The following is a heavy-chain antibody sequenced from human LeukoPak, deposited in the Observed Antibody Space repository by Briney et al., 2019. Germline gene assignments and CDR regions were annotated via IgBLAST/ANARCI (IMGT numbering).Heavy chain of an antibody. CDR2: ISGDGTHA. CDR3: AKGSSSSRPYYFDY. V-gene: IGHV3-23*01. CDR1: GFTFSAYA. Sequence: GGSLRLSCGVSGFTFSAYAMTWVRQAPGKRLEWVSAISGDGTHAYYTDSVKGRFTTSRDNSKNTLYLQMNSLRAEDTAIYYCAKGSSSSRPYYFDYWGQGTLVTVSS. D-gene: IGHD2-2*01. J-gene: IGHJ4*02.